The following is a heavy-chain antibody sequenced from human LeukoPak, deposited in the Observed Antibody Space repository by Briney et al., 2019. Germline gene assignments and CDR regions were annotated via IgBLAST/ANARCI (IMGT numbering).Heavy chain of an antibody. CDR2: INHSGST. CDR1: GGSFSGYY. V-gene: IGHV4-34*01. CDR3: ARIVGAPGDFDY. Sequence: SETLSLTCAVYGGSFSGYYWSWLRQPPGKGLEWIGEINHSGSTNYNPALKSRVTISVDTSKNQFSLKLSSVTAADTAVYYCARIVGAPGDFDYWGQGTLVTVSS. J-gene: IGHJ4*02. D-gene: IGHD1-26*01.